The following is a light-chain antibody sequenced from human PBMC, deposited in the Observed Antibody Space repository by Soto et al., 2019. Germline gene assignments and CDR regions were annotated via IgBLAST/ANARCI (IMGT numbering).Light chain of an antibody. CDR1: QSVDNN. Sequence: IVMTQSPVTLSASPWESATLSCRASQSVDNNVAWYQQKPGQAPRLLIVGSFARATGIPARFSGSGSGSEFTLTISGLQSEDFAVYYCQQYNNWPPVTFGQGTKVDIK. CDR2: GSF. CDR3: QQYNNWPPVT. V-gene: IGKV3-15*01. J-gene: IGKJ1*01.